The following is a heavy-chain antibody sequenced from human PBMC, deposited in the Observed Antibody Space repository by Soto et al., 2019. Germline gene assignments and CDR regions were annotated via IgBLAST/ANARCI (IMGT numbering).Heavy chain of an antibody. J-gene: IGHJ6*03. CDR2: IKQDGSEK. V-gene: IGHV3-7*01. D-gene: IGHD3-9*01. Sequence: GGSLRLSCAASGFTFSSYGMSWVRQAPGKGLEWVANIKQDGSEKYYVDSVKGRFTISRDNAKNSLYLQMNSLRAEDTAVYYCARYFDWLLGYYYYMDVWGKGTTVTVSS. CDR1: GFTFSSYG. CDR3: ARYFDWLLGYYYYMDV.